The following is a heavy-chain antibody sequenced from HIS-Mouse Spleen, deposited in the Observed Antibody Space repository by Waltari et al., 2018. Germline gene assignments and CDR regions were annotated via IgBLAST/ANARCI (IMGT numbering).Heavy chain of an antibody. CDR1: GGSISSISYY. Sequence: QLQLQESGPGLVKPSETLSLTCTVSGGSISSISYYWGRIRQPPGKGLEWIGSIYYSGSTYYNPSLKSRVTISVDTSKNQFSLKLSSVTAADTAVYYCAREFGLLPPISSRDYDAFDIWGQGTMVTVSS. CDR2: IYYSGST. J-gene: IGHJ3*02. D-gene: IGHD3-10*01. CDR3: AREFGLLPPISSRDYDAFDI. V-gene: IGHV4-39*07.